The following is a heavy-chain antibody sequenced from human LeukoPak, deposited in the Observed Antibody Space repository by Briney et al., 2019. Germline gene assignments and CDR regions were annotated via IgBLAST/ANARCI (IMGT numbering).Heavy chain of an antibody. CDR3: ATEYCTTSSCYPPFGY. D-gene: IGHD2-2*01. J-gene: IGHJ4*02. CDR1: GGTFSSYA. CDR2: IIPIFNTT. V-gene: IGHV1-69*13. Sequence: SVKVSCKTSGGTFSSYAISWVRQAPGQGLEWMGGIIPIFNTTNYAQKFQARVTITADESTNTAYMELSSLRSEDTGVYYCATEYCTTSSCYPPFGYWGQGTLVTVSS.